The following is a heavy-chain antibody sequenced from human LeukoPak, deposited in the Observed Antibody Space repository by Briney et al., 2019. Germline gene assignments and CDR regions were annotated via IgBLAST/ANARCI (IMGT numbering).Heavy chain of an antibody. CDR2: IYYSGST. J-gene: IGHJ4*02. CDR3: ARSAGYYYDSSAYRYDFDY. D-gene: IGHD3-22*01. CDR1: GGSISRYY. Sequence: PSDPLSLTCTVSGGSISRYYWSWLRQPPGKGLEWLGYIYYSGSTNYNPSLKRRVTISVDTTKNQFSLKLSSVTAADTAVYYCARSAGYYYDSSAYRYDFDYWGQGTLVTVSS. V-gene: IGHV4-59*07.